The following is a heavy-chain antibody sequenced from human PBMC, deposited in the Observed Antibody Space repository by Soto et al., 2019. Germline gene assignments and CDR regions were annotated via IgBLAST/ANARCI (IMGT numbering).Heavy chain of an antibody. V-gene: IGHV1-69*13. CDR2: IIPIFGTA. J-gene: IGHJ4*02. D-gene: IGHD1-26*01. CDR3: ALAGSRVDGSYYHDMDFDY. Sequence: SVKFSCRASGGTFSSYAISWVRQAPGQGLEWMGGIIPIFGTANYAQKFQGRVTITADESTSTAYMELSSLRSEDTAVYYCALAGSRVDGSYYHDMDFDYWGQGTLVTVSS. CDR1: GGTFSSYA.